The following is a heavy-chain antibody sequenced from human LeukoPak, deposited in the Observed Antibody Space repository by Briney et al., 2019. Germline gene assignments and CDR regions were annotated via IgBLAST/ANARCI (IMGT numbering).Heavy chain of an antibody. CDR1: GGSISSYY. Sequence: PSETLSLTCTVSGGSISSYYWSWIRQPPGKGLEWIGYIYYSGSTNYNPSLKSRVTISVDTSKNQFPLKLSSVTAADTAVYYCARSDYGDCFDYWGQGTLVTVSS. CDR2: IYYSGST. J-gene: IGHJ4*02. D-gene: IGHD4-17*01. CDR3: ARSDYGDCFDY. V-gene: IGHV4-59*01.